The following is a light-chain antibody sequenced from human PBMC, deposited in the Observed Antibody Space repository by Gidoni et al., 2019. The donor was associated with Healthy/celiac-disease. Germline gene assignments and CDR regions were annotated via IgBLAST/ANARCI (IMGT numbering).Light chain of an antibody. V-gene: IGKV3-20*01. J-gene: IGKJ1*01. CDR2: GAS. Sequence: EIVLTQSPGTLSLSPGERATLSCRASQGVSSAYFAWYQQKPGQAPRLLIFGASSRATGIPDRFSGSGSGTDFSLTISRLEPEDFAVYYCQQYGRSPWTFGQGTKVKIK. CDR3: QQYGRSPWT. CDR1: QGVSSAY.